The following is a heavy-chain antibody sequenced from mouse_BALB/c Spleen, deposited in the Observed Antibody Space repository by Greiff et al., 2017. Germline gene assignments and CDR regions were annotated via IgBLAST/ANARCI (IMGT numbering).Heavy chain of an antibody. D-gene: IGHD2-4*01. V-gene: IGHV1-54*01. CDR3: ARGGYDYGMDY. CDR1: GYAFTNYL. Sequence: QVQLQQSGAELVRPGTSVKVSCKASGYAFTNYLIEWVKQRPGQGLEWIGVINPGSGGTNYNEKFKGKATLTADKSSSTAYMQLSSLTSDDSAVYFCARGGYDYGMDYWGQGTSVTVSS. CDR2: INPGSGGT. J-gene: IGHJ4*01.